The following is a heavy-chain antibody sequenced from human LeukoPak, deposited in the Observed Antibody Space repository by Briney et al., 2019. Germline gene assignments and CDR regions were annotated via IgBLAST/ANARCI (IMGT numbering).Heavy chain of an antibody. D-gene: IGHD3-22*01. Sequence: ASVKVSCKASGYTFTSYDINWVRQATGQGLEWMGWMNPNSGNTGYAQKFQGRVTITRNTSISTAYMELSSLRSEDTAVYYCARGSYYDSSGYPVGSWFDPWGQGTLVTVSS. J-gene: IGHJ5*02. CDR3: ARGSYYDSSGYPVGSWFDP. V-gene: IGHV1-8*01. CDR1: GYTFTSYD. CDR2: MNPNSGNT.